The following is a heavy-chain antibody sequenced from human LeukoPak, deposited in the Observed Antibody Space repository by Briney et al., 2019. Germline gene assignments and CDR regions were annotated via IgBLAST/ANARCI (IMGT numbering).Heavy chain of an antibody. V-gene: IGHV3-74*03. Sequence: GGSLRLSCAASGFTFSGSWMHWVRQAPRKVLVWVARFKDDGTSTTYADSVKGRFTISRDNAKNILYLQMNSLRAEDTAMYYCAKSDWFDPWGQGTLVTVSS. CDR2: FKDDGTST. CDR1: GFTFSGSW. J-gene: IGHJ5*02. CDR3: AKSDWFDP.